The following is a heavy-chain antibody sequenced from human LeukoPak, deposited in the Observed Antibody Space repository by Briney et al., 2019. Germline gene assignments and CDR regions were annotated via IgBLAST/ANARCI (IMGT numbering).Heavy chain of an antibody. J-gene: IGHJ4*02. V-gene: IGHV5-51*03. Sequence: GEPLKISCKGSGSSVTSYWSGWVRQLPGKGLGWMGIIYSGDSDTSYSPSFQRQVTNSADNAISTADLQWSSLNASDTAMYYCARKWLQFDFYYWGQGTLVTVSS. CDR3: ARKWLQFDFYY. CDR1: GSSVTSYW. D-gene: IGHD5-24*01. CDR2: IYSGDSDT.